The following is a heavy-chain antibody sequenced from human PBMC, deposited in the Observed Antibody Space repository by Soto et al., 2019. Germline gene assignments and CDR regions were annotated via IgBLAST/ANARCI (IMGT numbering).Heavy chain of an antibody. J-gene: IGHJ5*02. CDR2: IYYSGST. CDR1: GGSISSYY. CDR3: AGETYKSADRHNWVDP. Sequence: SETLSLTCTVSGGSISSYYWSWIRQPPGKGLEWIGYIYYSGSTNYNPSLKSRVTISVDTSENQFSLHPRSVTAADTAVYYCAGETYKSADRHNWVDPWGHGIPVTVSS. D-gene: IGHD1-1*01. V-gene: IGHV4-59*12.